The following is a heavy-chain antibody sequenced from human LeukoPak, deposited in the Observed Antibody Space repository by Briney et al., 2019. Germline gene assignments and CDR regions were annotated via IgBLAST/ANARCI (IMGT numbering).Heavy chain of an antibody. J-gene: IGHJ4*02. CDR2: IYYSGST. CDR1: GGSISNYY. CDR3: ARDRVSGSGSVGDRRSSFDY. V-gene: IGHV4-59*01. Sequence: PSETLSLTCTVSGGSISNYYWSWIRQPPGKGLEWIGYIYYSGSTNYNPSLKSRVTMSVDTSKNQFSLKLSSVTAADTAVYYCARDRVSGSGSVGDRRSSFDYWGQGTLVTVSS. D-gene: IGHD3-10*01.